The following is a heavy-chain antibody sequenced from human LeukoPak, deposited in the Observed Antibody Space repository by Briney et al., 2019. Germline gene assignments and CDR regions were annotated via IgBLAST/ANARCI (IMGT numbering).Heavy chain of an antibody. D-gene: IGHD5-18*01. CDR1: GFTFSSYA. J-gene: IGHJ4*02. CDR2: ISYDGSNK. CDR3: ARDPSSYGSRGPDY. Sequence: GGSLRLSCAASGFTFSSYAMHWVRQAPGKGLEWVAVISYDGSNKYYADSVKGRFTISRDNAKNSLYLQMNSLRAEDTAVYYCARDPSSYGSRGPDYWGQGTLVTVSS. V-gene: IGHV3-30-3*01.